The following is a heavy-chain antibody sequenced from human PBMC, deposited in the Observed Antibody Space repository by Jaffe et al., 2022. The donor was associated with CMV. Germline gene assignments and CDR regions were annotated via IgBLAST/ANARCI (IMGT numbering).Heavy chain of an antibody. D-gene: IGHD1-26*01. CDR2: INHSGST. V-gene: IGHV4-34*01. CDR3: ARGRRGNKWEPRGWVDY. Sequence: QVQLQQWGAGLLKPSETLSLTCAVYGGSFSGYYWSWIRQPPGKGLEWIGEINHSGSTNYNPSLKSRVTISVDTSKNQFSLKLSSVTAADTAVYYCARGRRGNKWEPRGWVDYWGQGTLVTVSS. J-gene: IGHJ4*02. CDR1: GGSFSGYY.